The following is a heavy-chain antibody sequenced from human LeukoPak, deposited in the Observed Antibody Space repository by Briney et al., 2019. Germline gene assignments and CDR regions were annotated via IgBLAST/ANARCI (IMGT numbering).Heavy chain of an antibody. D-gene: IGHD5-18*01. CDR3: ASSDTAMVPFDY. CDR2: INPSGGST. V-gene: IGHV1-46*01. CDR1: GYTFTSYY. Sequence: ASVKVSCKASGYTFTSYYMHWVRQAPGQGLGWMGIINPSGGSTSYAQKFQGRVTMTRDTSTSTVYMELSSLRSEDTAVYYCASSDTAMVPFDYWGQGTLVTVSS. J-gene: IGHJ4*02.